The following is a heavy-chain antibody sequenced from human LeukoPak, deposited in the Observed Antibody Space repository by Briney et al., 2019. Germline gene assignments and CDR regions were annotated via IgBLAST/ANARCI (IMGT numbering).Heavy chain of an antibody. V-gene: IGHV3-23*01. J-gene: IGHJ4*02. Sequence: GGSLRLSCAASGFTFSSYGMSWVRQAPGKGLEWVSAISGSGGSTYYADSVKGRFTISRDNSKNTLYLQMNSLRAEDTAVYYCAKGGYSGYVPNTKIDYWGQGTLVTVSS. CDR1: GFTFSSYG. CDR3: AKGGYSGYVPNTKIDY. D-gene: IGHD5-12*01. CDR2: ISGSGGST.